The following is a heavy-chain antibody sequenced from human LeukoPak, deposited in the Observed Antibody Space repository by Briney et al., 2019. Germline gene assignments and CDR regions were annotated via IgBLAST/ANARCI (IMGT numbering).Heavy chain of an antibody. J-gene: IGHJ5*02. CDR2: IYYSGST. CDR1: GGSISSHY. V-gene: IGHV4-59*11. CDR3: AKALRSLRIRNNWFDP. Sequence: SETLSLTCTVSGGSISSHYWSWIRQPPGKGLEWIGYIYYSGSTNYNPSLKSRVTISVDTSKNQFSLKLSSVTAADPAVYYCAKALRSLRIRNNWFDPWGQGNLVTVSS.